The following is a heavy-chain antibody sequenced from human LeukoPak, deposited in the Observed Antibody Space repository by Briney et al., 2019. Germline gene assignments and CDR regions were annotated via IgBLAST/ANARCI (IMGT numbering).Heavy chain of an antibody. CDR2: IYYCGST. V-gene: IGHV4-59*01. J-gene: IGHJ4*02. D-gene: IGHD6-13*01. CDR1: GGSISSYY. CDR3: AREEYSSSWYQREKYYFDY. Sequence: SETLSLTRTVSGGSISSYYWSWIRQPPGKGLEWMGYIYYCGSTNYNPSLKSRVTISVDTSKNQFSLKLSSATAADTAVYYCAREEYSSSWYQREKYYFDYWGQGTLVTVSS.